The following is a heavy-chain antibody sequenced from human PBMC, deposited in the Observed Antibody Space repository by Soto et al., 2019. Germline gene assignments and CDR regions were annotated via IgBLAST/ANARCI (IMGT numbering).Heavy chain of an antibody. CDR2: IYYSGST. CDR3: ASQGEQCLVPNIIDY. CDR1: GGSISSSSYY. J-gene: IGHJ4*02. D-gene: IGHD6-19*01. V-gene: IGHV4-39*01. Sequence: TLSLTCTVSGGSISSSSYYWGWIRQPPGKGLEWIGSIYYSGSTYYNPSLKSRVTISVDTSKTQFSLKLRSVTAADTAVYYCASQGEQCLVPNIIDYWGQGTLVTVSS.